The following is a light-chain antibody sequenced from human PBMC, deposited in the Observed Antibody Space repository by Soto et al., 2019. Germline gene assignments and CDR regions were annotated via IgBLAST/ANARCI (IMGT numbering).Light chain of an antibody. Sequence: QSALTQPASVSGSPGQSITISCTGTSSDVGGYNYVSWYQQHPGKVPRVLINEVSNRPSGVSNRFSGSKSGNTASLTISGLQAEDEADYYCSSYTSSTTVVFGGGTKVTVL. CDR2: EVS. CDR1: SSDVGGYNY. V-gene: IGLV2-14*01. J-gene: IGLJ2*01. CDR3: SSYTSSTTVV.